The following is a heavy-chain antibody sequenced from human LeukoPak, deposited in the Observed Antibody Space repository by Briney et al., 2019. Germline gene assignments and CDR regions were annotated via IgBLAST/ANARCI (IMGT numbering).Heavy chain of an antibody. CDR2: IGVSGDIT. V-gene: IGHV3-23*01. D-gene: IGHD2-21*01. Sequence: GGSLRLSCVASGLTFNHHAMTWVRQAPGKGLEWVSSIGVSGDITYHADSVKGRFTISRDNSMNTLFLRMNSLRDEDTAVYYCVCGSSGTDNEGYWGQGTLVAVSS. CDR1: GLTFNHHA. CDR3: VCGSSGTDNEGY. J-gene: IGHJ4*02.